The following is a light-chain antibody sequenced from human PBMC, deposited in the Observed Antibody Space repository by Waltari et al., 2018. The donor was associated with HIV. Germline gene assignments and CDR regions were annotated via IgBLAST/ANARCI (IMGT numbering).Light chain of an antibody. CDR1: QSVLYSSNNKNY. Sequence: DIVMTQSPDSLAVSLGERATTNRKSSQSVLYSSNNKNYLAWYQQKPGQPPKLLIYWASTRESGVPDRFSGSGSGTDFTLTISSLQAEDVAVYYCQQYYSTPWTFGQGTKVEIK. CDR3: QQYYSTPWT. V-gene: IGKV4-1*01. J-gene: IGKJ1*01. CDR2: WAS.